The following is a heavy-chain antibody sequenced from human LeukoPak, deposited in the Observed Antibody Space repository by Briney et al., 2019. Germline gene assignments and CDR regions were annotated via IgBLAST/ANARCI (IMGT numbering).Heavy chain of an antibody. V-gene: IGHV3-23*01. Sequence: PGGSLRLSCAASGFTFSSYAMSWVRQAPGKGLEWVSGISVSGGSTSYADSVKGRFTISRDNAKNSLYLQMNSLRAEDTAVYYCARESHYDSIYYGMDVWGQGTTVTVSS. CDR2: ISVSGGST. D-gene: IGHD3-22*01. CDR3: ARESHYDSIYYGMDV. J-gene: IGHJ6*02. CDR1: GFTFSSYA.